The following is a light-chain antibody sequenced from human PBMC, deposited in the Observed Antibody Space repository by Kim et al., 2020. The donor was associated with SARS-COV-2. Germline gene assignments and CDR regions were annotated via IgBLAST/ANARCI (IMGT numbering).Light chain of an antibody. Sequence: GGTVTLTCGLTSGSVSTSYYPSWYQQTPGQAPRTLIYSTNTRSSGVPDRFSGSILGNKATLTITGAQADDECDYYCVLYMGSGISMFGGGTQLTVL. CDR2: STN. CDR3: VLYMGSGISM. CDR1: SGSVSTSYY. V-gene: IGLV8-61*01. J-gene: IGLJ3*02.